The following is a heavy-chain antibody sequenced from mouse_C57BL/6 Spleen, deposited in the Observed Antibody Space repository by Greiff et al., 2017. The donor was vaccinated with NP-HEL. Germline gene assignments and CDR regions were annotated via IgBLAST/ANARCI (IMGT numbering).Heavy chain of an antibody. CDR3: ARSDYDAYY. CDR1: GYAFTNYL. D-gene: IGHD2-3*01. CDR2: INPGSGGT. Sequence: QVQLQQSGAELVRPGTSVKVSCKASGYAFTNYLIEWVKQRPGQGLEWIGVINPGSGGTNYNEKFKGKATLTADKSSSTAYMQLSSLTSEDSAVYFCARSDYDAYYWGQGTSVTVSS. J-gene: IGHJ4*01. V-gene: IGHV1-54*01.